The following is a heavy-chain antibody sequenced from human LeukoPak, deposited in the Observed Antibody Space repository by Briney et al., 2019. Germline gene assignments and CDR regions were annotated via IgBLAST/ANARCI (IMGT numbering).Heavy chain of an antibody. CDR1: GYALTELS. CDR2: FDPEDCET. CDR3: AGWSYYGSGSYDY. Sequence: ASVKVSCKVSGYALTELSMHWVRQAPGKGLEWMGGFDPEDCETIYAQKFQGRVTMTEDTSTDTAYMELSSLRSEDTAVYYCAGWSYYGSGSYDYWGQGTLVTVSS. V-gene: IGHV1-24*01. D-gene: IGHD3-10*01. J-gene: IGHJ4*02.